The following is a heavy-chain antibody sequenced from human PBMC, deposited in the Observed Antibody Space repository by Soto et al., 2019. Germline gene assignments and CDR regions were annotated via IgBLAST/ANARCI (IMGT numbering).Heavy chain of an antibody. D-gene: IGHD6-6*01. CDR1: GCTFTSYD. CDR2: MNPNSGNT. J-gene: IGHJ6*02. Sequence: ASVKVSCKASGCTFTSYDINWVRQATGQGLEWMGWMNPNSGNTGYAQKFQGRVTMTRNTSISTAYMELSSLRSEDTAVYYCARGEWAARPGGPYYYYYGMDVWGQGTTVTVSS. CDR3: ARGEWAARPGGPYYYYYGMDV. V-gene: IGHV1-8*01.